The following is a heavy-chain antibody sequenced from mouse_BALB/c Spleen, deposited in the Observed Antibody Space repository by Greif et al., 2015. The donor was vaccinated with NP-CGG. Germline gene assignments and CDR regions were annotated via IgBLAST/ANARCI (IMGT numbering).Heavy chain of an antibody. V-gene: IGHV3-8*02. CDR1: GDSITSGY. J-gene: IGHJ4*01. CDR2: ISYSGST. Sequence: EVKVVESGPSLVKPSQTLSLTCSVTGDSITSGYWNWIRKFPGNKLEYMGYISYSGSTYYNPSLKSRISITRDTSKNQYYLQLNSVTTEDTATYYCARLRWDGGAMDYWGQGTSVTVSS. D-gene: IGHD4-1*01. CDR3: ARLRWDGGAMDY.